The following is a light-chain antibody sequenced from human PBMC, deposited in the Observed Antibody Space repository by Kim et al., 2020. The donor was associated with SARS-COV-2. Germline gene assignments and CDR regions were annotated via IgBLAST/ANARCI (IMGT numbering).Light chain of an antibody. CDR2: DVN. J-gene: IGLJ3*02. CDR3: LSYTSNSASM. V-gene: IGLV2-14*03. CDR1: SSDIGGYNF. Sequence: GQSIPIACTGTSSDIGGYNFVSWFQQHPGRAPKLMISDVNKRPSGVSNRFSGSKSGNTASLTISGLQAEDEADYYCLSYTSNSASMFGGGTQLTVL.